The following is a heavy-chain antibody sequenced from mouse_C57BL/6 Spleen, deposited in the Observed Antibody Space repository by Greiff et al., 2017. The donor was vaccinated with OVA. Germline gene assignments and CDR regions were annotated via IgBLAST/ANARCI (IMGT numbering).Heavy chain of an antibody. D-gene: IGHD2-3*01. J-gene: IGHJ2*01. CDR1: GYTFTSYW. CDR2: IDPNSGGT. CDR3: ARDRGFEDDDFDY. Sequence: VQLQQSGAELVKPGASVKLSCKASGYTFTSYWMHWVKQRPGRGLEWIGRIDPNSGGTKYNEKFKSKATLTVDKPSSTAYMQLSSLTSEDTAIYDCARDRGFEDDDFDYWGQGTTLTVSS. V-gene: IGHV1-72*01.